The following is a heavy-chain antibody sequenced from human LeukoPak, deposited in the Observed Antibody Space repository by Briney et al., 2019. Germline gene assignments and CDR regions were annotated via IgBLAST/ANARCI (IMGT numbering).Heavy chain of an antibody. Sequence: PSETLSLTCTVSGGSISNSSYYWGWIRQPPGKGLEWIGSMYYSGSTYYNPSLKSRATISVDTSKNQFSLKLSSVTAADTAVYYCARVVVVPLRNYYYGMDVWGQGTTVTVSS. CDR2: MYYSGST. CDR1: GGSISNSSYY. CDR3: ARVVVVPLRNYYYGMDV. J-gene: IGHJ6*02. D-gene: IGHD2-2*01. V-gene: IGHV4-39*07.